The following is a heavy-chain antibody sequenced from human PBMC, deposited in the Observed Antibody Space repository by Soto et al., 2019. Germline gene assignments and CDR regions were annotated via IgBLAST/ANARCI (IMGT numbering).Heavy chain of an antibody. CDR1: GFTFSSYS. V-gene: IGHV3-21*01. J-gene: IGHJ3*02. CDR3: ARDQGRRLVRGVSDAFDI. Sequence: GGSLRLSCAASGFTFSSYSMNWVRQAPGKGLEWVSSISSSSSYIYYADSVKGRFTISRDNAKNSLYLQMNSLRAEDTAVYYCARDQGRRLVRGVSDAFDIWGQGTMVTVSS. CDR2: ISSSSSYI. D-gene: IGHD3-10*01.